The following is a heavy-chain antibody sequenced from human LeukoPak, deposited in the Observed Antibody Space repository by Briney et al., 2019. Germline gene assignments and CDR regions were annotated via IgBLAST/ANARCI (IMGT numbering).Heavy chain of an antibody. CDR3: AKDQYQLLLYAFDI. V-gene: IGHV3-7*01. D-gene: IGHD2-2*01. CDR1: RFTLSTYW. J-gene: IGHJ3*02. CDR2: IKQDGSQE. Sequence: PGGSLRLSCAASRFTLSTYWMSWVRQAPGKGLEWVAHIKQDGSQEYYVDSVKGRFTISRDNSKNTLYLQMNSLRAEDTAVYYCAKDQYQLLLYAFDIWGQGTMVTVSS.